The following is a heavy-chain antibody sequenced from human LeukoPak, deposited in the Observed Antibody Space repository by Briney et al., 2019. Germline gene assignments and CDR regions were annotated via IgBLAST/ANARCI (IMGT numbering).Heavy chain of an antibody. V-gene: IGHV4-38-2*01. Sequence: SETLSLTCAVSGASISSGYYWAWVRQPPGKGLEWIASIHGTGNTYYNPPLKSRVTMSLDTSKNHSSLTLKSVTAADTAVYFCASGSGHLFDDWGQGTLVTVSS. CDR2: IHGTGNT. D-gene: IGHD2-15*01. CDR1: GASISSGYY. CDR3: ASGSGHLFDD. J-gene: IGHJ4*02.